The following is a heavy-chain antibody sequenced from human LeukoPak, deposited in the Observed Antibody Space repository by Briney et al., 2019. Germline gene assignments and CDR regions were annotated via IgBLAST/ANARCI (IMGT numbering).Heavy chain of an antibody. CDR1: GFTFSNYD. CDR3: AEGSYYAY. J-gene: IGHJ4*02. V-gene: IGHV3-30*02. Sequence: PGGSLRLSCAASGFTFSNYDVHWVRQAPGKGLEGVAFIRYDENDKYYADAVEGRFTISRDNSKNTLFLQMNSLTTDDAAVYYCAEGSYYAYWGQGTLVTVSS. D-gene: IGHD1-26*01. CDR2: IRYDENDK.